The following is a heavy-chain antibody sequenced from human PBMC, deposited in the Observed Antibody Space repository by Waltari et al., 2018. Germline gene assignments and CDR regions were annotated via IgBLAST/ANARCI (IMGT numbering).Heavy chain of an antibody. V-gene: IGHV3-74*03. D-gene: IGHD1-1*01. Sequence: EEQLVESGGGFVPPGDSLSLSCAASGFTFSSYWMNWVRQAPGKGPLGVSRISSDASDTTYADSVKGRFTIARDNAKNTLYLQMNRLRAEDTAVYYCARVARRTYRSPVPGRHYYYGMDVWGQGTTVTVSS. CDR2: ISSDASDT. J-gene: IGHJ6*02. CDR1: GFTFSSYW. CDR3: ARVARRTYRSPVPGRHYYYGMDV.